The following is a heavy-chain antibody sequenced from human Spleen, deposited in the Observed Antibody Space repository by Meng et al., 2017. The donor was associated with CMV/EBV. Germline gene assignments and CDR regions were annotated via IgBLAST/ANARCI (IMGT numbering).Heavy chain of an antibody. CDR1: GFTFSNHA. Sequence: GESLKISCAASGFTFSNHAMHWVRQAPGKGLEWVAVLSNDGKNKYDAESVKGRFTISRDNSKNTLYLQMNSLRAEDTAVYYCARDVPSSSWYVGFDYWGQGTLVTVSS. D-gene: IGHD6-13*01. J-gene: IGHJ4*02. V-gene: IGHV3-30*04. CDR3: ARDVPSSSWYVGFDY. CDR2: LSNDGKNK.